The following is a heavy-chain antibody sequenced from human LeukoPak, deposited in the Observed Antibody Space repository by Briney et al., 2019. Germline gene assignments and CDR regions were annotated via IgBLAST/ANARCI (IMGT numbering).Heavy chain of an antibody. CDR2: IYYSGST. D-gene: IGHD4-11*01. CDR3: AREVDYSKTEGDY. V-gene: IGHV4-30-4*08. J-gene: IGHJ4*02. CDR1: GGSISSDDYY. Sequence: SQTLSLTCTVSGGSISSDDYYWSWIRQPPGKGLEWIGYIYYSGSTYYNPPLKSRLTISVDTSKNQFSLKLNSVTAADTAVYYCAREVDYSKTEGDYWGQGTLVTVSS.